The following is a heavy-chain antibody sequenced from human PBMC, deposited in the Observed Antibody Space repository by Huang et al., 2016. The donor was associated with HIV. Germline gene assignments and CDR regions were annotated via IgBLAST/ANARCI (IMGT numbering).Heavy chain of an antibody. D-gene: IGHD3-22*01. Sequence: QVQLVQSGAEVKKPGSSVKVSCKASGGSFRNFAIGWVRQAPGQGLEWMGGVIPTRGTANYAQKFQGRVKIIADESTSTAYMELSSLRSEDTAVYYCATVDYYDTSGPQRGYFDNWGQGTLVTVSS. CDR2: VIPTRGTA. CDR3: ATVDYYDTSGPQRGYFDN. J-gene: IGHJ4*02. CDR1: GGSFRNFA. V-gene: IGHV1-69*01.